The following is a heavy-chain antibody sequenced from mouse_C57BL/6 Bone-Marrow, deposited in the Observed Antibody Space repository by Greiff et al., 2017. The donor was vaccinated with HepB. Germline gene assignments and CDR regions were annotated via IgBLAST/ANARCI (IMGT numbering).Heavy chain of an antibody. Sequence: QVHVKQSGAELVRPGTSVKVSCKASGYAFTNYLIEWVKQRPGQGLEWIGVINPGSGGTNYNEKFKGKATLTADKSSSTAYMQLSSLTSEDSAVYFCAREVPYGSGYDWYFDVWGTGTTVTVSS. CDR2: INPGSGGT. J-gene: IGHJ1*03. D-gene: IGHD1-1*01. V-gene: IGHV1-54*01. CDR3: AREVPYGSGYDWYFDV. CDR1: GYAFTNYL.